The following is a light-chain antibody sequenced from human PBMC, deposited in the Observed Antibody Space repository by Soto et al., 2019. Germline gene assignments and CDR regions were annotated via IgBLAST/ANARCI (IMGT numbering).Light chain of an antibody. CDR2: NNN. CDR1: TSNIGSNT. J-gene: IGLJ1*01. Sequence: QSALTQSPSASGTPGQGVPISCSGITSNIGSNTVNWYQQLPGTAPKLLIYNNNQRPSGVPDRFSGSKSGTSASLAIGGLQSEDEADYYCAAWDDSLNGYVFGTGTKVTVL. CDR3: AAWDDSLNGYV. V-gene: IGLV1-44*01.